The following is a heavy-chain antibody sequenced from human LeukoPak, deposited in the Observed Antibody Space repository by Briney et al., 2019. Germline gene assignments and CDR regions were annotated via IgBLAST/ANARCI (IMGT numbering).Heavy chain of an antibody. CDR3: ARERVVVTAIEDCYYGMDV. CDR1: GFTLSNSW. Sequence: GGSLRLSCAVSGFTLSNSWVHWVRQAPGKGLVWVSRINSDGSSTSYADSVKGRFTISRDNAKNTLYLQMNSLRAEDTAVYYCARERVVVTAIEDCYYGMDVWGQGTTVTVSS. CDR2: INSDGSST. J-gene: IGHJ6*02. D-gene: IGHD2-21*02. V-gene: IGHV3-74*01.